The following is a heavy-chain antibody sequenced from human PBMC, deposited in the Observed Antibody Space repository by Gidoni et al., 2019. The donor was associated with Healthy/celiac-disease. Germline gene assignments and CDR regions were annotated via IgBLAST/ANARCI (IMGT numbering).Heavy chain of an antibody. J-gene: IGHJ4*02. Sequence: QVQLVQSGAEVKKPGASVKVSCKASGSTFPSYDINWVRQATGQGLEWMGWMNPNSGNTGYAQKFQGRVTMTRNTSISTAYMELSSLRSEDTAVYYCARGSLRFLEWLLVHWGQGTLVTVSS. CDR2: MNPNSGNT. CDR1: GSTFPSYD. V-gene: IGHV1-8*01. D-gene: IGHD3-3*01. CDR3: ARGSLRFLEWLLVH.